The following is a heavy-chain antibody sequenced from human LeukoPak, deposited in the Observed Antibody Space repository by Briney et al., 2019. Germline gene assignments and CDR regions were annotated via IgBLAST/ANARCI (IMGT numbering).Heavy chain of an antibody. CDR1: GYIFTNYW. CDR2: IYPGDSDT. J-gene: IGHJ4*02. CDR3: ARHRSGSYHSTLDY. D-gene: IGHD1-26*01. Sequence: GESLKISCKGSGYIFTNYWIGWVRQMPGKGLEWMGIIYPGDSDTRYSPSFQGQVTISADKSISTAYLQWSSLKASDTAIYYCARHRSGSYHSTLDYWGQGILVTVCS. V-gene: IGHV5-51*01.